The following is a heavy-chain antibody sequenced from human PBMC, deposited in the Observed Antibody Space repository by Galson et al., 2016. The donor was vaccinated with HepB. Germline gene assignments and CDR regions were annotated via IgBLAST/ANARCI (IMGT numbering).Heavy chain of an antibody. CDR2: IWYDGSNK. V-gene: IGHV3-33*06. D-gene: IGHD3-10*01. CDR1: GFTFSSYG. J-gene: IGHJ6*03. CDR3: AKDGHPSPIGGSGTFFSYYQYYYVDV. Sequence: SLRLSCAASGFTFSSYGMHWVRQAPGKGLEWVAVIWYDGSNKYYADSVKGRFTISRDNSKNTLYLQMNSLRAEDTAVYYCAKDGHPSPIGGSGTFFSYYQYYYVDVWGKGTTVTVSS.